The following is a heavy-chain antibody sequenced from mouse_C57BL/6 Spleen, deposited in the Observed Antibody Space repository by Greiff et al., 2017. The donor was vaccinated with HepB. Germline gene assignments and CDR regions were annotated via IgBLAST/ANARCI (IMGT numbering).Heavy chain of an antibody. CDR2: INPYNGDT. J-gene: IGHJ1*03. CDR1: GYSFTGYF. CDR3: ARDEPLYYYGSSYLYWYFDV. V-gene: IGHV1-20*01. Sequence: VQLQQSGPELVKPGDSVKISCKASGYSFTGYFMNWVMQSHGKSLEWIGRINPYNGDTFYNQKFKGKATLTVDKSSSTAHMELRSLTSEDSAVYYCARDEPLYYYGSSYLYWYFDVWGTGTTVTVSS. D-gene: IGHD1-1*01.